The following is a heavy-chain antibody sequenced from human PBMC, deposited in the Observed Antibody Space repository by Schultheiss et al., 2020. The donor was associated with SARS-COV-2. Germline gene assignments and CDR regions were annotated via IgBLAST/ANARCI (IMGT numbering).Heavy chain of an antibody. V-gene: IGHV3-73*01. Sequence: GESLKISCAASGFTFSGSAMHWVRQASGKGLEWVGRIRSKANSYATAYAASVKGRFTISRDNSKNTLYLQMNSLRAEDTAVYYCARDGTGYSYGTALLSVYWGQGTLVTVSS. CDR3: ARDGTGYSYGTALLSVY. CDR1: GFTFSGSA. J-gene: IGHJ4*02. CDR2: IRSKANSYAT. D-gene: IGHD5-18*01.